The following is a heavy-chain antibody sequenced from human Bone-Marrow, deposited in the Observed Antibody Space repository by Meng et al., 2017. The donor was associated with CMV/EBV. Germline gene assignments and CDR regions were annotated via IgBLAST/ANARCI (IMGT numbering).Heavy chain of an antibody. Sequence: ASVKVSCKASGYTFTSYDINWARQATGQGLEWMGWMNPNSGNTGYAQKFQGRVTMTRNTSISTAYMELSSLRSEDTAVYYCARGGSYQLLSYYYYGMDVWGQGTTVTVSS. V-gene: IGHV1-8*01. CDR1: GYTFTSYD. CDR3: ARGGSYQLLSYYYYGMDV. D-gene: IGHD2-2*01. J-gene: IGHJ6*02. CDR2: MNPNSGNT.